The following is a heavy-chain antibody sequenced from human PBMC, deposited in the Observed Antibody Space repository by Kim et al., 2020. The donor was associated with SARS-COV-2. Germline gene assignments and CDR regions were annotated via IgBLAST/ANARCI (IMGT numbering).Heavy chain of an antibody. Sequence: ASVKVSCKASGYTFTRYDIYWVRQATGQGLEWMGRMNPNSGNTGHAQKFQGRVTRTRNTSISTAYIELGSLRSEDTAVYYCSRGITAVTTFFLSWSTRWFDTWGTGTLVTASS. CDR3: SRGITAVTTFFLSWSTRWFDT. CDR2: MNPNSGNT. D-gene: IGHD4-17*01. CDR1: GYTFTRYD. V-gene: IGHV1-8*01. J-gene: IGHJ5*02.